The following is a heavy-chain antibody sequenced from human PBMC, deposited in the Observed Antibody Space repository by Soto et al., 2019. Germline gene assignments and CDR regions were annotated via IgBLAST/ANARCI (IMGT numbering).Heavy chain of an antibody. V-gene: IGHV6-1*01. CDR3: AREGSGYYYDSSGYYLHDAFDI. J-gene: IGHJ3*02. Sequence: PSQTLSLTCAISGDSVSSNSAAWYWIRQSPSRGLEWLGRTYYRSKWYNDYAVSVKSRITINPDTSKNQFSLQLNSVTPEDTAVYYCAREGSGYYYDSSGYYLHDAFDIWGQGTMVTVSS. D-gene: IGHD3-22*01. CDR2: TYYRSKWYN. CDR1: GDSVSSNSAA.